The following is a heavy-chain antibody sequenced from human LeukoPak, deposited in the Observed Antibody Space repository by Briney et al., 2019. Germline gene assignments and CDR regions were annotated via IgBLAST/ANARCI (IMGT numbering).Heavy chain of an antibody. CDR2: INPSFGTT. V-gene: IGHV1-46*01. J-gene: IGHJ4*02. CDR3: ARAYYDFWSGYLYY. Sequence: ASVKVSCKTSGYTFTSYYIHWVRRAPGQGLEWMGIINPSFGTTRYAQKFQGRVTMTRDTSTSTVYMDLSSLRSEDTAVYYCARAYYDFWSGYLYYWGQGTLVTVSS. CDR1: GYTFTSYY. D-gene: IGHD3-3*01.